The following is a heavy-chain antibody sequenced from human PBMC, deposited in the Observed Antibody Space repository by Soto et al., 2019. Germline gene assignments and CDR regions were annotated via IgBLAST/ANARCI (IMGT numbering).Heavy chain of an antibody. D-gene: IGHD1-26*01. Sequence: EVQLVESGGGLAQPGGSLRLSCAASGFTVSSNYMSWVRQAPGKGLEWVSVIYSGGSTYYADSVKGRFTISRDNSKNTLYLQMNSLRAEDTAVYYCARDYYTYYYYYMDVWGKGTTVTVSS. V-gene: IGHV3-66*01. J-gene: IGHJ6*03. CDR3: ARDYYTYYYYYMDV. CDR2: IYSGGST. CDR1: GFTVSSNY.